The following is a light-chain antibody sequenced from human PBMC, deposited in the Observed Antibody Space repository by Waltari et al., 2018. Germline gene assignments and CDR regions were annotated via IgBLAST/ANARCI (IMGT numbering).Light chain of an antibody. CDR1: HSPFYHSTNKNY. V-gene: IGKV4-1*01. Sequence: DIVMTQSPDSLAVSLGERTTINCRSNHSPFYHSTNKNYLGWLQQKPGQPPKWIISWASTRESGVPDRFSGSGSGTDFSLTITSLQAEDVAVYYCQQYYATPVTFGQGTKLEIK. CDR3: QQYYATPVT. J-gene: IGKJ2*01. CDR2: WAS.